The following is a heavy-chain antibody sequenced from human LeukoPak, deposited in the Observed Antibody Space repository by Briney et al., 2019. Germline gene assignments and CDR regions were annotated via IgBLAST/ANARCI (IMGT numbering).Heavy chain of an antibody. V-gene: IGHV1-69*13. CDR2: IIPVFGTP. D-gene: IGHD6-19*01. Sequence: ASVKVSCKASGGTFSSYATSWVRQAPGQGLEWMGGIIPVFGTPEYAQKFQGRVTITADESTSTAYMELTSLRSEDTAVYYCARGPPGKAVASGLDFWGQGTLVTVSA. CDR3: ARGPPGKAVASGLDF. J-gene: IGHJ4*02. CDR1: GGTFSSYA.